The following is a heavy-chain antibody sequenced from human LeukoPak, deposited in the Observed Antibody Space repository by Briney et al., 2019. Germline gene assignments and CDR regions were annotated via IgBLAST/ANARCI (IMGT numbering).Heavy chain of an antibody. J-gene: IGHJ3*02. CDR2: IYYSGST. D-gene: IGHD1-26*01. V-gene: IGHV4-59*01. CDR3: ATHSGSYFGDAFDI. Sequence: PSETLSLTCTVSGGSISSYYWSWIRQPPGKGLEWIGYIYYSGSTNYNPSLKSRVTISVDTSKNLFSLKLSSVTAADTAVYYCATHSGSYFGDAFDIWGQGTMVTVSS. CDR1: GGSISSYY.